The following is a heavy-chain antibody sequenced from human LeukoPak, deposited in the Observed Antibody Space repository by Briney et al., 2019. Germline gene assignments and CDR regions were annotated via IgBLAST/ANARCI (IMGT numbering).Heavy chain of an antibody. CDR1: GYTFTSYD. D-gene: IGHD3-9*01. CDR3: ARGPGRRLRYFDWFLNWFDP. V-gene: IGHV1-8*01. CDR2: MNPNSGNT. J-gene: IGHJ5*02. Sequence: ASVKVSCKASGYTFTSYDINWVRQATGQGLEWMGWMNPNSGNTGYAQKFQGRVTMTRNTSISTAYMELSSLRSEDTAVYYCARGPGRRLRYFDWFLNWFDPWGRGTLVTVSS.